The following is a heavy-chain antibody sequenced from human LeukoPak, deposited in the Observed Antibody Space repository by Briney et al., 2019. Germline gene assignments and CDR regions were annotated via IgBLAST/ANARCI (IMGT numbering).Heavy chain of an antibody. V-gene: IGHV4-59*01. J-gene: IGHJ5*02. Sequence: PSETLSLTCTVSGGSISSYYWSWIRQPPGKGLEWIGYIYYSGSTNYNPSLKSRVTISVDTSKNQFSLKLSSVTAADTAVYYCARSPISWGTRKNWFDPWGQGALVTVSS. CDR3: ARSPISWGTRKNWFDP. D-gene: IGHD3-16*01. CDR1: GGSISSYY. CDR2: IYYSGST.